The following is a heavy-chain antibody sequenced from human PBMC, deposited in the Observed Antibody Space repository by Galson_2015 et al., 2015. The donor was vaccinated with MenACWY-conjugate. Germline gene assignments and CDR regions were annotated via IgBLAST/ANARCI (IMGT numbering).Heavy chain of an antibody. CDR2: FNPANSET. CDR3: ARHPPGGRGLDV. D-gene: IGHD1-26*01. CDR1: GCSFTHYW. J-gene: IGHJ6*02. Sequence: QSGAAVKKPGASLTISCKGSGCSFTHYWVGWVRQMPGKGLEWTGLFNPANSETRYSPSFQGQVTISADESISTAYLQWTSLKASDAAMYYCARHPPGGRGLDVWGRGTTVTVSS. V-gene: IGHV5-51*01.